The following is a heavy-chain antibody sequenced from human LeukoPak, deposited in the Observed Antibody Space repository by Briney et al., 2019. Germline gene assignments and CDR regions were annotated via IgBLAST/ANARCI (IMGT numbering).Heavy chain of an antibody. J-gene: IGHJ3*01. V-gene: IGHV3-30-3*01. Sequence: GSLRLSCAASGFTFSSYAMHWVRQAPGKGLEWVAVISYDGSNKYYADSVKGRFTISRDNSKNSLYLQMNNLRDDDTAVYYCARDQGMVNDAFDVWGQGTLVTVSS. CDR1: GFTFSSYA. CDR2: ISYDGSNK. D-gene: IGHD4/OR15-4a*01. CDR3: ARDQGMVNDAFDV.